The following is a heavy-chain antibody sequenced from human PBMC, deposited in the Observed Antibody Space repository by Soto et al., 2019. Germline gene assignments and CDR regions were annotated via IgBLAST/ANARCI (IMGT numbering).Heavy chain of an antibody. V-gene: IGHV1-69*06. CDR2: TIPIFGTA. CDR3: ARDLENCSGGSCATTLDY. Sequence: QVQLVQSGAEVKKPGSSVKVSCKASGGTFSSYAISWVRQAPGQGLEWMGGTIPIFGTANYAQKFQGRVTITADKSTSTAYMELSSLRSEDTAVYYCARDLENCSGGSCATTLDYWGQGTLVTVSS. J-gene: IGHJ4*02. D-gene: IGHD2-15*01. CDR1: GGTFSSYA.